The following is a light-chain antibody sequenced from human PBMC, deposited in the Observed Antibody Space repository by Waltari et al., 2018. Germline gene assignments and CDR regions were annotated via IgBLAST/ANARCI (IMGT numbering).Light chain of an antibody. CDR2: AAS. J-gene: IGKJ1*01. CDR3: QQSYSFTRT. V-gene: IGKV1-39*01. Sequence: DLQMTQSPSSLSASVGDRVTITCRASQTISRYLNWDRQKPGKAPNLPIYAASSMQSGVPSRFSCSGSGRDFTLIITSLQPEDFATYYCQQSYSFTRTFGQGTKVEIK. CDR1: QTISRY.